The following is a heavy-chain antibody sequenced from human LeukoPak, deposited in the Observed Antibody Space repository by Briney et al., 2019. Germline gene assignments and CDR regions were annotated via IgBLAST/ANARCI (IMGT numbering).Heavy chain of an antibody. J-gene: IGHJ4*02. CDR1: GFIFSDHY. Sequence: GGSLRLSCAASGFIFSDHYMDWVRQAPGKGLEWVGRAKNKVNSYTTIYAASVKGRFTISRDDSKNSLYLQMNSLRAEDTAVYYCAQGGSSSWAVFDYWGQGTLVTVSS. D-gene: IGHD6-13*01. CDR3: AQGGSSSWAVFDY. V-gene: IGHV3-72*01. CDR2: AKNKVNSYTT.